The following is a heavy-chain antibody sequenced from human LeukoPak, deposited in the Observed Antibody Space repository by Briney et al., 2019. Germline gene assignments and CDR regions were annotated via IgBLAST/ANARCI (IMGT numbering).Heavy chain of an antibody. CDR3: AKGRGTGYRYGPIEN. D-gene: IGHD5-18*01. Sequence: GGSLRLSCAASGFTFSSYSMNWVRQAPGKGLEWVSCISSSSSYIYYAGSVKGRFTISRDNAKNSLYLQMNSLRTEDTALYYCAKGRGTGYRYGPIENWGQGTLVTVSS. CDR2: ISSSSSYI. J-gene: IGHJ4*02. V-gene: IGHV3-21*04. CDR1: GFTFSSYS.